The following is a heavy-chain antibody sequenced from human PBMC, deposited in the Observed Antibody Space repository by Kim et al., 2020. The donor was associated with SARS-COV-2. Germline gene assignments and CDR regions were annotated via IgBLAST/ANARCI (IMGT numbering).Heavy chain of an antibody. CDR3: ARDNPPSGSGWLDDP. D-gene: IGHD6-19*01. CDR1: GYTFTDYG. Sequence: ASVKVSCKASGYTFTDYGISWVRQAPGQGLECMGWVNTYNGDTYYAQKVQGRVTMTTDTSTTTAYMELRSLRFDDTAVYYCARDNPPSGSGWLDDPWGQGTLVTVSS. J-gene: IGHJ5*02. CDR2: VNTYNGDT. V-gene: IGHV1-18*01.